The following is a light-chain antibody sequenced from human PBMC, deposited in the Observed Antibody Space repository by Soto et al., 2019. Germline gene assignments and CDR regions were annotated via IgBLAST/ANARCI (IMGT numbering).Light chain of an antibody. CDR1: SSDVGGYNY. J-gene: IGLJ1*01. Sequence: QAVVTQPASVSGSPGQSITISCTGTSSDVGGYNYVSWYQQHPGKAPKLMIYDVSSRPSGVSNRFSGSKSGNTASLTISGLQAEDEADYYCSSYTSSSTPYVFGTGTKVTVL. V-gene: IGLV2-14*01. CDR3: SSYTSSSTPYV. CDR2: DVS.